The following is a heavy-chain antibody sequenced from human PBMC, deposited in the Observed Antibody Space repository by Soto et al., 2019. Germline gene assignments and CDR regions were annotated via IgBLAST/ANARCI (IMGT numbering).Heavy chain of an antibody. V-gene: IGHV5-51*01. CDR3: ARHGFCSEGGCYGLDV. D-gene: IGHD2-15*01. CDR1: GYSFTSQW. Sequence: EVQLVQSGAEVKKPGESLKISCEASGYSFTSQWIAWVRQMPGKGLEWMGIIYPGDSDTRYSPSFQGQVTISADKSMTTAYLQWDSLKASDTAMYYCARHGFCSEGGCYGLDVWGQGTTVTVTS. J-gene: IGHJ6*02. CDR2: IYPGDSDT.